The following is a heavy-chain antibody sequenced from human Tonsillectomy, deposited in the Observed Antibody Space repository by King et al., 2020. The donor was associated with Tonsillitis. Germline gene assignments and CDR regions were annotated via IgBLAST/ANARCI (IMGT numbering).Heavy chain of an antibody. CDR1: GFSLSNARMG. J-gene: IGHJ3*01. V-gene: IGHV2-26*01. CDR3: ARPAFSGDYGDAFDL. CDR2: IFSNDEK. Sequence: VTLKESGPVLVKPTETLTLTCTVSGFSLSNARMGVSWIRQPPGKALEWLAHIFSNDEKSYSTSLKRRLTISKDTSKSQVVLTMTNMDPVDTATYYCARPAFSGDYGDAFDLWGQGTMVTVSS. D-gene: IGHD4-17*01.